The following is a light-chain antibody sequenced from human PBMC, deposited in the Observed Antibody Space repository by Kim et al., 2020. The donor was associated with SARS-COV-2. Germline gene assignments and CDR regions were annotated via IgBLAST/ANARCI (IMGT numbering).Light chain of an antibody. Sequence: EIVLTQSPGTLSLSPGERTTLSCRASQSVRSSYLDWYQQKPGQAPRLLIYGASRRATGIPDRFSGSGSGTDFTLTISRLDPEDFAVYYCEEYGRKRTFGKGKKLEI. CDR2: GAS. CDR1: QSVRSSY. CDR3: EEYGRKRT. V-gene: IGKV3-20*01. J-gene: IGKJ2*02.